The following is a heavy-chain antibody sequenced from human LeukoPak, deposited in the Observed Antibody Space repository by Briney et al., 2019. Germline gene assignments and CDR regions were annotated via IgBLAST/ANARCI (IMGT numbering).Heavy chain of an antibody. Sequence: AASVKVSCKASGYTFTGYYMHWVRQAPGQGLEWMGWINPNSGGTNYAQKFQGWVTMTRDTSISTAYVELSRLRSDDTAVYYCARGSVRGVYYYGMGVWGKGTTVTVSS. CDR2: INPNSGGT. J-gene: IGHJ6*04. D-gene: IGHD3-10*01. CDR3: ARGSVRGVYYYGMGV. CDR1: GYTFTGYY. V-gene: IGHV1-2*04.